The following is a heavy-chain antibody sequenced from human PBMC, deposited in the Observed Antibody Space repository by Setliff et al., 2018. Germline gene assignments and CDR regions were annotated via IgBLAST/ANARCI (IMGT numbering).Heavy chain of an antibody. CDR2: IYISGGT. J-gene: IGHJ4*02. V-gene: IGHV4-4*07. Sequence: SETLSLTCTVSGGSISSYYWTWIRQPAGKGLEWIGRIYISGGTSYNPSLKSRVTMSLDTSKTQFTLNLNSVTAADTAVSFCSRGQRPDYHDSSPYYYHINYWGQGTLVTVSS. D-gene: IGHD3-22*01. CDR3: SRGQRPDYHDSSPYYYHINY. CDR1: GGSISSYY.